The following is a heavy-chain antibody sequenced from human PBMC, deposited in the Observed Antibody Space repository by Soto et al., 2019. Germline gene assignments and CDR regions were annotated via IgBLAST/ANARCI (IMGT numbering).Heavy chain of an antibody. CDR2: MNPNSGNT. V-gene: IGHV1-8*01. Sequence: GASVKVSCKASGYTFTSYDINWVRQATGQGLEWMGWMNPNSGNTGYAQKFQGRVTMTRNTSISTAYMELSSLRSEDTAVYYCARCRNNWNPFDYWGQGTLVTVSS. CDR1: GYTFTSYD. D-gene: IGHD1-1*01. CDR3: ARCRNNWNPFDY. J-gene: IGHJ4*02.